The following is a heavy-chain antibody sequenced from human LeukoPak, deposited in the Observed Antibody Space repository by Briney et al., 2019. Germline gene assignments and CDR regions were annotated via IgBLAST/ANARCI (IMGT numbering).Heavy chain of an antibody. Sequence: GGSLRLSCAASGFTFSSYVMHWVRQAPGKGLEWVAIISYDGSNEYYADSVKGRFTISRDNSKNTLYLQMNSLRAEDTAVYYCAREYIAAAGTSFDYWGQGTLVTVSS. D-gene: IGHD6-13*01. CDR3: AREYIAAAGTSFDY. CDR1: GFTFSSYV. CDR2: ISYDGSNE. V-gene: IGHV3-30*04. J-gene: IGHJ4*02.